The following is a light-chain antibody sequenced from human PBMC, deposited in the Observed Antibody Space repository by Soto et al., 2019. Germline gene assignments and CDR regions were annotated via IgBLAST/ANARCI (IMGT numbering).Light chain of an antibody. CDR3: QQNKDWPGT. Sequence: EILMTQSPATLSVSPGERVTFSYRASQSVSYYLAWYQQKPGQAPRLPIYDASTRATGVPVRFSGSGSGTEFTLTISSLQSEDFGVYYCQQNKDWPGTFGQGTKV. CDR1: QSVSYY. J-gene: IGKJ1*01. CDR2: DAS. V-gene: IGKV3-15*01.